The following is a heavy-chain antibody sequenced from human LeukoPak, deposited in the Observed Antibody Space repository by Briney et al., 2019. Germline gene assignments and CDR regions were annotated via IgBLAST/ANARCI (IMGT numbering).Heavy chain of an antibody. CDR3: ARAGYDSSGFDY. J-gene: IGHJ4*02. CDR2: IYHSGST. CDR1: GGSISNGGYS. V-gene: IGHV4-30-2*01. Sequence: PSETLSLTCAVSGGSISNGGYSWSWIRQPPGKGLEWIGYIYHSGSTYYNPSLKSRVTISVDRSKNQFSLKLSSVTAADTAVYYCARAGYDSSGFDYWGQGTLVTVSS. D-gene: IGHD3-22*01.